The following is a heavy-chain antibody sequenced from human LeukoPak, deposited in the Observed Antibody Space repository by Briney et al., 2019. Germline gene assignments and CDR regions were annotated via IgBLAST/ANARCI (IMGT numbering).Heavy chain of an antibody. CDR1: KFTFSHFG. J-gene: IGHJ4*02. CDR2: IWNDGSSQ. Sequence: GGSLRLSCAASKFTFSHFGMHWVRQVPGKGLEWVAAIWNDGSSQYYAESVKGRFTVSRDNSHNTLHLQMNSLRPEDTAVYYCAKDAQRGFDYSNSLENWGQGTLVTVSS. D-gene: IGHD4-11*01. V-gene: IGHV3-33*06. CDR3: AKDAQRGFDYSNSLEN.